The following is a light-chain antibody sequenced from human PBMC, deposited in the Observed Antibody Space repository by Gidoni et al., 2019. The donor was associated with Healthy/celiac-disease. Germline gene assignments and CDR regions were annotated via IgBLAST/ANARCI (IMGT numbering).Light chain of an antibody. V-gene: IGKV3-20*01. Sequence: EIVFPHSPGPLSLSPGERATLSCRASQSVSSSYLAWYQQKPGQAPRLLIYGASSRATGIPDRFSGSGSGTDFTLTISRLEPEDFAVYYCQQYGSSPRTFGQGTKVEIK. CDR2: GAS. CDR1: QSVSSSY. J-gene: IGKJ1*01. CDR3: QQYGSSPRT.